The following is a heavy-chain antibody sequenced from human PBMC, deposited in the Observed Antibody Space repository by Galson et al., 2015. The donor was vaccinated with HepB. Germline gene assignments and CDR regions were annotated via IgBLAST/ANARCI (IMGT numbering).Heavy chain of an antibody. Sequence: SLRLSCAASGFTFSSYAMHWVRQAPGKGLEWVAVISYDGSNKYYADSVKGRFTISRDNSKNTLYLQMNSLRAEDTAVYYCARDGAEGRLDYWGQGTLVTVSS. J-gene: IGHJ4*02. CDR1: GFTFSSYA. CDR3: ARDGAEGRLDY. CDR2: ISYDGSNK. D-gene: IGHD2-21*02. V-gene: IGHV3-30-3*01.